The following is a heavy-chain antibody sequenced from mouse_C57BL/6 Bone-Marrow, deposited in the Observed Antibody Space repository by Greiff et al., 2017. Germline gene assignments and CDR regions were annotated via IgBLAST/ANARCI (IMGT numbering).Heavy chain of an antibody. CDR3: TRGDGYPHWYFDV. J-gene: IGHJ1*03. Sequence: EVQRVESGEGLVKPGGSLKLSCAASGFTFSSYAMSWVRQTPEKRLEWVAYISSGGDYIYYADTVKGRFTISRDNARNTLYLQMSSLKSEDTAMYYCTRGDGYPHWYFDVWGTGTTVTVSS. D-gene: IGHD2-3*01. V-gene: IGHV5-9-1*02. CDR2: ISSGGDYI. CDR1: GFTFSSYA.